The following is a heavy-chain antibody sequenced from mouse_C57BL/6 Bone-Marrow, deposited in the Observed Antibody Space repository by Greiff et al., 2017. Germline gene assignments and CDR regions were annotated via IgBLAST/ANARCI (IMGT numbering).Heavy chain of an antibody. CDR1: GFTFSDYY. Sequence: EVKLVESEGGLVQPGSSMKLSCTASGFTFSDYYMAWVRQVPEKGLEWVANINYDGSSTYYLDSLKSRFIISRDNAKNILYLQMSSLKSEDTATYYCARGGYYDYSWFAYWGQGTLVTVSA. D-gene: IGHD2-4*01. J-gene: IGHJ3*01. CDR3: ARGGYYDYSWFAY. V-gene: IGHV5-16*01. CDR2: INYDGSST.